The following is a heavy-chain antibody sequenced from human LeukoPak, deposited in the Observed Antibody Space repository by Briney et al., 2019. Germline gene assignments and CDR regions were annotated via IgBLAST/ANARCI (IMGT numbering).Heavy chain of an antibody. CDR3: ARDKVRGVIIKPRLDAFDI. Sequence: GESLKISCKGSGYSFTSYWIGWVRQMPGKGLEWMGIIYPGDSDTRYSPSFQGQVTISADKSISTAYLQWSSLKASDTAMYYCARDKVRGVIIKPRLDAFDIWGQGTMVTVSS. CDR1: GYSFTSYW. V-gene: IGHV5-51*01. J-gene: IGHJ3*02. CDR2: IYPGDSDT. D-gene: IGHD3-10*01.